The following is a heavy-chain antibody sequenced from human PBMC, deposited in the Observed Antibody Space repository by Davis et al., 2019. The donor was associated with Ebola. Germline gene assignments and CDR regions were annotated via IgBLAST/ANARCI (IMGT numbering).Heavy chain of an antibody. Sequence: SLKISCAASGFPFRTYAMTWVRQAPGKGLEWVSGISWNSGSIGYADSVKGRFTISRDNAENSVFLQMNSLRAEDTAVYYCAKEARRPDEWNYLSLPGDWGQGTLVSVSA. V-gene: IGHV3-9*01. CDR3: AKEARRPDEWNYLSLPGD. CDR1: GFPFRTYA. D-gene: IGHD1-7*01. CDR2: ISWNSGSI. J-gene: IGHJ4*02.